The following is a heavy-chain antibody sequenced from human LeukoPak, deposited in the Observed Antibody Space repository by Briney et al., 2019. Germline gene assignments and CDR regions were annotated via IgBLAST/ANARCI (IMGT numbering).Heavy chain of an antibody. D-gene: IGHD6-13*01. J-gene: IGHJ5*02. V-gene: IGHV4-30-2*01. CDR3: ARAWHSSSWPINWFDP. Sequence: SETLSLTCAVSGGSISSGGYSWSWIRQPPGKGLEWIGYIYHSGSTYYNPSLKSRVTISVDRSKNQFSLKLSSVTVADTAVYYCARAWHSSSWPINWFDPWGQGTLVTVSS. CDR1: GGSISSGGYS. CDR2: IYHSGST.